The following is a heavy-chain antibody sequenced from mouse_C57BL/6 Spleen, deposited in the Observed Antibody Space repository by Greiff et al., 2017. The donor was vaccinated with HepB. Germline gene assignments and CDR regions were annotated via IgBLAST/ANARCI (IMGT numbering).Heavy chain of an antibody. D-gene: IGHD4-1*01. CDR1: GYTFTSYW. V-gene: IGHV1-61*01. CDR3: ALTGTDYFDY. Sequence: QVQLQQPGAELVRPGSSVKLSCKASGYTFTSYWMDWVKQRPGQGLEWIGNIYPSDSETHYNQKFKDKATLTVDKSSSTAYMQLSSLTSEDSAVYDCALTGTDYFDYWGQGTTLTVSS. J-gene: IGHJ2*01. CDR2: IYPSDSET.